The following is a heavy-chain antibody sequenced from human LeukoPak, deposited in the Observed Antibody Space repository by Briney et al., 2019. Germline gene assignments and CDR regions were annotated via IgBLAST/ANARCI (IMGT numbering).Heavy chain of an antibody. CDR3: ARRRFVRGPDVVNPFDY. J-gene: IGHJ4*02. D-gene: IGHD2-8*01. CDR1: GGSFSGYY. CDR2: TNHSGST. V-gene: IGHV4-34*01. Sequence: SETLSLTCAVYGGSFSGYYWSWIRQPPGKGLEWIGETNHSGSTNYNPSLKSRVTISVDTSKNQFSLKLSSVTAADTAVYYCARRRFVRGPDVVNPFDYWGQGTLVTVSS.